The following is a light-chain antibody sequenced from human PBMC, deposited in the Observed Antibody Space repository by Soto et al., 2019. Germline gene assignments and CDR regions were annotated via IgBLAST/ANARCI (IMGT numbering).Light chain of an antibody. CDR2: GAS. Sequence: EIVLTQSPGTLSLSPGEMATLSCRASQTVSSSYLAWYQQKPGQAPRLLIYGASTRATGIPGRFSVSASGKDFPLTISRREPEDFAVYYCQQYGPSPMYTCGQGTNLEIK. J-gene: IGKJ2*01. CDR3: QQYGPSPMYT. V-gene: IGKV3-20*01. CDR1: QTVSSSY.